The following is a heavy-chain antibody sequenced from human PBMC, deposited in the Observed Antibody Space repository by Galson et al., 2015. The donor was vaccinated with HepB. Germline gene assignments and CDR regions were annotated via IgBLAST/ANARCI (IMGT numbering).Heavy chain of an antibody. CDR1: GFSLSTSGVG. D-gene: IGHD3-10*01. J-gene: IGHJ4*02. CDR3: AHSKMVRGVTTTFDY. V-gene: IGHV2-5*02. CDR2: IYWDDDK. Sequence: PALVKPTQTLTLTCTFSGFSLSTSGVGVGWIRQPPGKALEWLAVIYWDDDKRYSPSLKSRLTITKDTSKNQVVLTMTNMDPVDTATYYCAHSKMVRGVTTTFDYWGQGTLVTVSS.